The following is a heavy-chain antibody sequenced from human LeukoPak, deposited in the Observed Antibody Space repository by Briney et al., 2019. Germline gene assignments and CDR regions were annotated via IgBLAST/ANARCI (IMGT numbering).Heavy chain of an antibody. CDR1: GYTFTGYY. CDR2: INPNSGGT. V-gene: IGHV1-2*02. D-gene: IGHD1-26*01. CDR3: ARVLGATTGWFDP. J-gene: IGHJ5*02. Sequence: ASVKVSCKASGYTFTGYYMHWVRQAPGQGLEGMGWINPNSGGTNYAQKFQGRVTMTRDTSISTAYMELSRLRSDDTAVYYCARVLGATTGWFDPWGQGTLVTVSS.